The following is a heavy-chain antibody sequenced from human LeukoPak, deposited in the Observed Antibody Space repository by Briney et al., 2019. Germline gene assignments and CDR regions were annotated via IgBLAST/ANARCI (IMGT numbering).Heavy chain of an antibody. V-gene: IGHV3-7*01. D-gene: IGHD3-10*01. J-gene: IGHJ4*02. Sequence: PGGSLRLSCAASGFTFSNYWMNWVRQAPGKGLEWVANINQDGSEKYYVDSMKGRSTISRDNARNSLYLQMNSLRAEDTAVYYCARGDYYGSGSYDYWGQGTLVTVSS. CDR2: INQDGSEK. CDR3: ARGDYYGSGSYDY. CDR1: GFTFSNYW.